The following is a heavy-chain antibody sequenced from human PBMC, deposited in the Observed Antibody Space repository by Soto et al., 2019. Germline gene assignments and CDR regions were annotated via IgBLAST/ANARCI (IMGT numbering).Heavy chain of an antibody. V-gene: IGHV1-3*01. CDR2: INAGNGNT. CDR3: ARASATGYYPALYYYYGMDV. J-gene: IGHJ6*02. D-gene: IGHD3-9*01. Sequence: ASVKVSCKASGYTFTSYAMHWVRQAPGQRLEWMGWINAGNGNTKYSQKFQGRVTITRDTSASTAYMEMSSLRSEDTAVYYFARASATGYYPALYYYYGMDVWGQGTTVTVSS. CDR1: GYTFTSYA.